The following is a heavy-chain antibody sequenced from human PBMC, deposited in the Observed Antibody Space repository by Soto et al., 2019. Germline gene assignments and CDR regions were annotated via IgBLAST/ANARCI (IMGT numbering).Heavy chain of an antibody. J-gene: IGHJ4*02. D-gene: IGHD6-19*01. CDR3: ARGTSGLPGFDY. CDR1: GFTFSGYC. CDR2: TYDAGSNT. Sequence: EVQLVESGGGLVQPGGSLRLSCAASGFTFSGYCMHWVRQAPGEGLVWVSETYDAGSNTNYADSVKGRFTISGDSAKTTVYLQMNSLRAEDTAVYFCARGTSGLPGFDYWGQGALVTVSS. V-gene: IGHV3-74*01.